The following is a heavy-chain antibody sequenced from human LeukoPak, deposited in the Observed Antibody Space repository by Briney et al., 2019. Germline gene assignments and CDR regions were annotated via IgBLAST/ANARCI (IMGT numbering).Heavy chain of an antibody. V-gene: IGHV3-21*01. D-gene: IGHD3-22*01. CDR1: GFTFSSYS. CDR2: ISSSSYI. CDR3: ARMYDSSGYYFDY. Sequence: GGSLRLSCAASGFTFSSYSMNWVRQAPGKGLEWVSSISSSSYIYYADSVKGRFTISRDNAKNSLYLQMNSLRAEDTAVYYCARMYDSSGYYFDYWGQGTLVTVSS. J-gene: IGHJ4*02.